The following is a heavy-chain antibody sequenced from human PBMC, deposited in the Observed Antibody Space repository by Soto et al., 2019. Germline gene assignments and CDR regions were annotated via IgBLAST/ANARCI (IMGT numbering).Heavy chain of an antibody. V-gene: IGHV1-69*02. J-gene: IGHJ6*02. CDR2: IIPILDIP. CDR1: GGTFSRYT. CDR3: ESHFTGVLVRGTSPPGGDNYGWDV. D-gene: IGHD2-8*02. Sequence: QVQLVQSGAEVKKPGSSVKVSCKASGGTFSRYTFTWVRQAPGHGLEWMGRIIPILDIPNYAQNFQGRVTITADKSTSTDYMELSSLKSDDTAGYYCESHFTGVLVRGTSPPGGDNYGWDVWGQGTTVTVSS.